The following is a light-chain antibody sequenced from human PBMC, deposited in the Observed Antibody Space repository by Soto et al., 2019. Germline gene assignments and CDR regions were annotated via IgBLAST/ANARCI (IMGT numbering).Light chain of an antibody. CDR3: QQSYSTPPEFT. J-gene: IGKJ3*01. V-gene: IGKV1-39*01. CDR1: QSISSY. Sequence: DIQMTQSPSSLSASVGDRVTITCRASQSISSYLNWYQQKPEKAPKLLIYAASSLRSGVPSRFSGSGSGTDFTLTISSLQPEDFATYYCQQSYSTPPEFTFGPGTKVDIK. CDR2: AAS.